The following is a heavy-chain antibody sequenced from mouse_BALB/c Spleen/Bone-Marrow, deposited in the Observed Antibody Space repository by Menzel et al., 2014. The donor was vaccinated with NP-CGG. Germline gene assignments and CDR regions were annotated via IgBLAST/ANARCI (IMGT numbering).Heavy chain of an antibody. CDR3: ARRFGNSPRDSAMVN. J-gene: IGHJ4*01. Sequence: EVMLVESGADLVKPGASVKLSCTASGFNIKDTYIHWVKQRPEQGLEWIGRVDPANGNTKYAPKFQGKAAITADTSSNTAFLRLSSRTSEDTAVYYCARRFGNSPRDSAMVNWGRGTSVTVSS. D-gene: IGHD2-1*01. CDR2: VDPANGNT. CDR1: GFNIKDTY. V-gene: IGHV14-3*02.